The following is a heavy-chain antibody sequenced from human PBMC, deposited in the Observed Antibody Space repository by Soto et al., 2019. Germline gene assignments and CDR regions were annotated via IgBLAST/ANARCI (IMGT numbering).Heavy chain of an antibody. V-gene: IGHV3-21*01. CDR2: ISSSSSYI. CDR1: GFTFSSYS. CDR3: ARVGKQLVASFDP. J-gene: IGHJ5*02. D-gene: IGHD6-13*01. Sequence: GGSLRLSCAASGFTFSSYSMNWVRQAPGKGLEWVSSISSSSSYIYYADSVKGRFTISRDNAKNSLYLQMNSLRAEDTAVFYCARVGKQLVASFDPRGQGTLVTVSS.